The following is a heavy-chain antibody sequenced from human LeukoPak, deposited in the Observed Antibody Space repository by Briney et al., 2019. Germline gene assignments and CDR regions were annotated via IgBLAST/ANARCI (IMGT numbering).Heavy chain of an antibody. J-gene: IGHJ5*02. CDR2: AYYSGST. CDR1: GGSISNYY. CDR3: ARNAAVATSRSWFGP. D-gene: IGHD6-19*01. Sequence: PSETLSLTCTVSGGSISNYYWSWIRQPPGKGLEWIGYAYYSGSTNYNPSLESRVTMSVDTSKNKFTLKLSSVTAADTAVYYCARNAAVATSRSWFGPWGQGSLVTVSS. V-gene: IGHV4-59*08.